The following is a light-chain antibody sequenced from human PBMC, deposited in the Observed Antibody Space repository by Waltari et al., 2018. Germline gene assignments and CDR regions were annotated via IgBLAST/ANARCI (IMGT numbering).Light chain of an antibody. V-gene: IGLV2-23*02. J-gene: IGLJ1*01. CDR1: SSDVEPYNL. CDR2: EVT. Sequence: QSALTQPASVSGSPGQSITISCSGSSSDVEPYNLVSWYQQHPGKVPKLMIYEVTERPSGVSNRFSASKSGNTASLTISGLQAEDEADYYCCSYAGSNTYVFGTGTKVIVL. CDR3: CSYAGSNTYV.